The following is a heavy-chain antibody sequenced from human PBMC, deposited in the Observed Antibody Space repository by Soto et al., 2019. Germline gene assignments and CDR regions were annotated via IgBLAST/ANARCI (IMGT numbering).Heavy chain of an antibody. CDR1: GFTFSSYG. CDR2: ISYDGSNK. CDR3: AGLMGISDFWSGYYSGGMDV. J-gene: IGHJ6*02. V-gene: IGHV3-30*03. D-gene: IGHD3-3*01. Sequence: QVQLVESGGGVVQPGRSLRLSCAASGFTFSSYGMHWVRQAPGKGLEWVAVISYDGSNKYYADSVKGRFTISRDNSKNTLYLQMNSLRAEDTAVYYCAGLMGISDFWSGYYSGGMDVWGQGTTVTVSS.